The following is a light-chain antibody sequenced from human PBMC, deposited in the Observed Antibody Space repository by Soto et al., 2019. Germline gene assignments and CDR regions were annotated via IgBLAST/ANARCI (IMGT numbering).Light chain of an antibody. CDR1: QSISSY. Sequence: DIQMTQSPSSLSASVGDRVTITCRASQSISSYLNWYQQKPGKAPKLLIYAASSLQSGVPSRFSGSGSGTDFTLTISSLQTEDFATDYCQQSYSTPFTFGPGTKVDI. CDR3: QQSYSTPFT. J-gene: IGKJ3*01. V-gene: IGKV1-39*01. CDR2: AAS.